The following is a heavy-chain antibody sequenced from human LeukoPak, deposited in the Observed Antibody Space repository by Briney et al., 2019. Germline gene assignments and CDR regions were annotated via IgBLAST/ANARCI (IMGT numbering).Heavy chain of an antibody. Sequence: PSETLSLTCTVSGGSIGSYYWSWIRPPPGKGREWIGYIFYSGSPNYHTSLKSRVTISVDTSKNQFSLKLSSVTAADTAVYYCASNRGYYYDSTSAFDIWGQGTMVTVSS. CDR3: ASNRGYYYDSTSAFDI. CDR1: GGSIGSYY. J-gene: IGHJ3*02. V-gene: IGHV4-59*01. CDR2: IFYSGSP. D-gene: IGHD3-22*01.